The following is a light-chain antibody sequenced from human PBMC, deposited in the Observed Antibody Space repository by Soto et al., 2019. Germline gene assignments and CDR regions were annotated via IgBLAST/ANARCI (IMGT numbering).Light chain of an antibody. CDR3: MQSIQLAWT. CDR2: EVS. CDR1: QSLLHSDGKNY. J-gene: IGKJ1*01. V-gene: IGKV2D-29*01. Sequence: IWKTRPPISLSKIPGQTAATSGKTSQSLLHSDGKNYFYWYVQKAGQAPQPLIYEVSNRFSGVPDRFSGSGSGTDITLKISRVEAEDVGVYYCMQSIQLAWTFGQGSKVDIK.